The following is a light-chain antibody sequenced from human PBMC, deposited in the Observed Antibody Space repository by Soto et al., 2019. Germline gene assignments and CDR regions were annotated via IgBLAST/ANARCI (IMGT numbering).Light chain of an antibody. V-gene: IGLV1-40*01. CDR1: SSNIGADHD. CDR2: FNV. CDR3: QSYDSSLTGLNWV. Sequence: QAVVTQPPSVSGAPGQRVIISCTGSSSNIGADHDVHWYQQLPGTAPKLLIYFNVNRPSGVPDRFSASKSGTSASLAITGLQAEDEGDYYCQSYDSSLTGLNWVFGGGTQLTVL. J-gene: IGLJ3*02.